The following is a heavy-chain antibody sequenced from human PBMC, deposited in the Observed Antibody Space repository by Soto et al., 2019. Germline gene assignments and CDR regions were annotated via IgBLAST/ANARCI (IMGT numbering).Heavy chain of an antibody. V-gene: IGHV1-18*01. CDR1: GYTFTNYG. D-gene: IGHD6-13*01. CDR3: ARDLLYSSRSTVRFDI. J-gene: IGHJ3*02. CDR2: INTYNGHT. Sequence: QVPLVQSGTEVKKPGASVKVSCKSSGYTFTNYGISWVRQAPGQGLEWLAWINTYNGHTNYAQKLQGRVTLATDTSTSTAYMELRSLRSDDTAVYYCARDLLYSSRSTVRFDIWGQGTMVTFSS.